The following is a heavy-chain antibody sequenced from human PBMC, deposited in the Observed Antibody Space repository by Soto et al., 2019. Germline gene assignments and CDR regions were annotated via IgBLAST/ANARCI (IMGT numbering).Heavy chain of an antibody. CDR3: AKDAVPYNGEWDWFDT. D-gene: IGHD3-10*01. V-gene: IGHV3-23*01. J-gene: IGHJ5*02. Sequence: PFLESGGGLVQPGGSLRVHCVASGFTFGDYAMSWVRQAPGKGLEWVSSIGGGGSDTYYAASVKGRFTISRDNSKSTLYLQMNNLRVEDTAVYYCAKDAVPYNGEWDWFDTWGQGTLVTVSS. CDR1: GFTFGDYA. CDR2: IGGGGSDT.